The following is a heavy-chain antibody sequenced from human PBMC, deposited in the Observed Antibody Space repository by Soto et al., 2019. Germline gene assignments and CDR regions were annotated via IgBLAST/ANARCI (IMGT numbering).Heavy chain of an antibody. CDR2: ISGSGGST. Sequence: EVQLLESGGGLVQPGGSLRLSCAASGFTFSSYAMRWVRQAPGKGLEWVSAISGSGGSTYYADSVKGRFTISRDNSKNSLYLQMNSLRAEDTAVYYCARRGSGSYYDYWGQGTLVTVSP. CDR1: GFTFSSYA. J-gene: IGHJ4*02. D-gene: IGHD1-26*01. CDR3: ARRGSGSYYDY. V-gene: IGHV3-23*01.